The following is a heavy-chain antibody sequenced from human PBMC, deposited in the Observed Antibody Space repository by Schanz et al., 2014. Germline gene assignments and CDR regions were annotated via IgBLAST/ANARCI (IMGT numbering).Heavy chain of an antibody. CDR1: GYTLSKLS. V-gene: IGHV7-4-1*02. J-gene: IGHJ4*02. D-gene: IGHD3-22*01. CDR3: AREDYLDSSGYSCGY. CDR2: INTHTGNP. Sequence: QVQLVQSGAEVKKAGASVKVSCKVSGYTLSKLSIHWVRQAPGKGLEWMGWINTHTGNPTYAQGFTGRFVFSLDTSVSTAYLQISSLKADDTAVYYCAREDYLDSSGYSCGYWGQGTLVTVSS.